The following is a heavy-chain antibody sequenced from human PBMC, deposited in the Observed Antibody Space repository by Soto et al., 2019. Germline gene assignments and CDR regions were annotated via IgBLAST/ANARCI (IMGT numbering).Heavy chain of an antibody. Sequence: PSETLSLTCTVSGGSISSGGYYWSWIRQHPGKGLEWIGYIYYSGSTYYNPSLKSRVTISVDTSKNQFSLKLSSVTAADTAVYYCARIYNYGYPFDYWGQGTPVTVSS. CDR1: GGSISSGGYY. V-gene: IGHV4-31*03. CDR3: ARIYNYGYPFDY. D-gene: IGHD5-18*01. J-gene: IGHJ4*02. CDR2: IYYSGST.